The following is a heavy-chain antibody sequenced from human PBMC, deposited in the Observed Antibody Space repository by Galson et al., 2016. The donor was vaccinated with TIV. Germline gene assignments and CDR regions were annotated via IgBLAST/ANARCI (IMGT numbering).Heavy chain of an antibody. D-gene: IGHD2-15*01. J-gene: IGHJ4*02. Sequence: SETLSLTCAVSDYSISNGYFWGWIRQPPGKGLEWIGSIYHTGSTYYNPPLKSRVTVSVDTSKNQFSLRLNSVTAADTAVYYCATTGYCSGGNCYPQFDYWGQGTLVTVSS. V-gene: IGHV4-38-2*01. CDR1: DYSISNGYF. CDR2: IYHTGST. CDR3: ATTGYCSGGNCYPQFDY.